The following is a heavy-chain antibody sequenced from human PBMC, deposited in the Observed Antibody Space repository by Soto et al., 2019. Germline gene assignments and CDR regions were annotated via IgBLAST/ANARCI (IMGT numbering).Heavy chain of an antibody. Sequence: GGSLRLSCAASGFTFSSYAMSWVRQAPGKGLEWVSAISGSGGSTYYADSVKGRFTISRDNSKNTLYLQMNSLIAEDTAVDYCAKAHNAYYYYGIDVWGQGTTVTVSS. V-gene: IGHV3-23*01. CDR2: ISGSGGST. CDR1: GFTFSSYA. D-gene: IGHD1-1*01. CDR3: AKAHNAYYYYGIDV. J-gene: IGHJ6*02.